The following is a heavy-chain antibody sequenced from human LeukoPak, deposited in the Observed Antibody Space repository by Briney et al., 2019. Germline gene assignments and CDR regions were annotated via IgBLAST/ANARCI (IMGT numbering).Heavy chain of an antibody. J-gene: IGHJ5*02. CDR3: ARAGMVATFVYWWFDP. V-gene: IGHV4-59*08. D-gene: IGHD5-12*01. Sequence: PSETLSLTCTVSGGSISSYYWSWIRQPPGKGLEWIGYIYYSGSTNYNPSLKSRVTISVDTSKNQFSLKLSSVTAADTAVYYCARAGMVATFVYWWFDPWGQGTLVTVSS. CDR2: IYYSGST. CDR1: GGSISSYY.